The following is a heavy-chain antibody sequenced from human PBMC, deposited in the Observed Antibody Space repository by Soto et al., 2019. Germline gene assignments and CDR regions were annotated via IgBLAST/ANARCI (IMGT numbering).Heavy chain of an antibody. CDR2: ISGSGGST. V-gene: IGHV3-23*01. CDR3: AKDDIVVVPAAMGIAAAAFDY. D-gene: IGHD2-2*01. CDR1: GFTFSSYA. Sequence: GGSLRLSCAASGFTFSSYAMSWVRQAPGKGLEWVSAISGSGGSTYYADSVKGRFTISRDNSKNTLYLQMNSLRAEDTAVYYCAKDDIVVVPAAMGIAAAAFDYWGQGTLVTVSS. J-gene: IGHJ4*02.